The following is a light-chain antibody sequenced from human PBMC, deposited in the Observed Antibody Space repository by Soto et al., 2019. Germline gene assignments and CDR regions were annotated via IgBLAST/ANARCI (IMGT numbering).Light chain of an antibody. J-gene: IGLJ1*01. V-gene: IGLV3-25*03. CDR3: QSADSSGTYEV. Sequence: SYELTQPPSVSVSPGQTARITCSGDALPKQYAYWYQQKPGQAPVLVIYKDSERPSGIPERFSGSSSGTTVTLTISGVQAEDEDDYYCQSADSSGTYEVFGTGTKLTVL. CDR1: ALPKQY. CDR2: KDS.